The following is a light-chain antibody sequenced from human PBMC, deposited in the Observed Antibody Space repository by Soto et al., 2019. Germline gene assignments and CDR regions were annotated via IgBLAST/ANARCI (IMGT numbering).Light chain of an antibody. V-gene: IGLV7-46*01. CDR2: DTT. J-gene: IGLJ1*01. Sequence: QAVVTREPSLTVSPGGTVTLTCGSSTGAVTNGHYPYWFQQKPGQAPRTLIYDTTNRHSWTPARFSGSLLGGKAALTLSGAQPEDEAEYYCLLSYNGPYVFGTGTKVTV. CDR1: TGAVTNGHY. CDR3: LLSYNGPYV.